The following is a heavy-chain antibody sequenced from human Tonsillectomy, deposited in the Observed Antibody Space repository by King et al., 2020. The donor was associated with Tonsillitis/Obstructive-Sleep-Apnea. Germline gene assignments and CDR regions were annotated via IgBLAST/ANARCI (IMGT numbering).Heavy chain of an antibody. D-gene: IGHD4-11*01. CDR1: GFTFSSYC. CDR2: ISYDGSIN. J-gene: IGHJ4*02. V-gene: IGHV3-30*18. CDR3: AKTTVTPYYFDY. Sequence: HVQLVESGGGVVQPGRSMRLSCAASGFTFSSYCIHWVRQAPGKGLEWVVVISYDGSINYYADAVKGRFTISRDNSKNTLYLQMNSLRAEDTAVYYCAKTTVTPYYFDYWGQGTLVTVSS.